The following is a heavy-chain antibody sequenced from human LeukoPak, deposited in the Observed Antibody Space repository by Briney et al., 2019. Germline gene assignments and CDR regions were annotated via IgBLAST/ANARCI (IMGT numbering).Heavy chain of an antibody. CDR2: ISGSVSTK. CDR3: AKVGSHGTPLWFDS. J-gene: IGHJ5*01. D-gene: IGHD5-24*01. V-gene: IGHV3-23*01. Sequence: GGSLRLSCAASGFTFSSYGMSWVRQAPGKGLEWVSGISGSVSTKYYAASVKARFTISRDNSKCTLYLQMKSLRAADTAVYYCAKVGSHGTPLWFDSWGQGTLVTVSS. CDR1: GFTFSSYG.